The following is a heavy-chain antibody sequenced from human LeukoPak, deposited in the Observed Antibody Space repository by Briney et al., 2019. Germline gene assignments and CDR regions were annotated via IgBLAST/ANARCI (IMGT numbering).Heavy chain of an antibody. J-gene: IGHJ4*02. V-gene: IGHV3-48*01. D-gene: IGHD3-10*01. Sequence: GGSLRLSCAASGFAFSAYAMNWVRQAPGKGLEWVSYISSSGLIVFYADSVKGRFTISRDNANNSLYLQMNSLRAEDTAVYYCARIYYVSGSYYNTIDNWGQGTLVTVSS. CDR1: GFAFSAYA. CDR3: ARIYYVSGSYYNTIDN. CDR2: ISSSGLIV.